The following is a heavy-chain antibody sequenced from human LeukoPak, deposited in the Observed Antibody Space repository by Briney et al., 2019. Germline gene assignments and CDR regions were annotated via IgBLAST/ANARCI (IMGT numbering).Heavy chain of an antibody. Sequence: GGSLRLSCAVSGIIFSDYWMSWVGQAPGKGLEGVANIKHDSSEKYYVDSVKGRFTISRDNAKNSLYLQMNSLRAEDTAVYYCVNDLARRGGYWGQGALVTVSA. D-gene: IGHD3-16*01. V-gene: IGHV3-7*01. CDR1: GIIFSDYW. CDR3: VNDLARRGGY. CDR2: IKHDSSEK. J-gene: IGHJ4*02.